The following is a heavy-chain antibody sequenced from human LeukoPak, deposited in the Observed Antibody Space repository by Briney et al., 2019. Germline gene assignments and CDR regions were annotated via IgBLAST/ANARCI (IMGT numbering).Heavy chain of an antibody. J-gene: IGHJ4*02. Sequence: GGSLRLSCVASGFTFSSYSMNWVRQAPGRGLEWVSSISSTSTYIYYADSVKGRFTISRDNSKNTLYLQMNSLRAEDTAAYYCARDESAYCGGDCYPPLGYWGQGTLVTVSS. CDR1: GFTFSSYS. CDR3: ARDESAYCGGDCYPPLGY. D-gene: IGHD2-21*02. V-gene: IGHV3-21*01. CDR2: ISSTSTYI.